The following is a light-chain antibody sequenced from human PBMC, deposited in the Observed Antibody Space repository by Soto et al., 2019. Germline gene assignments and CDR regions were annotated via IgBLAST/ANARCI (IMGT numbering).Light chain of an antibody. CDR1: SGSVSTSYY. CDR2: STN. Sequence: QTVVTQEPSFAVSPGGTVTLTCGLSSGSVSTSYYPSWYQQTPGQAPRTLIYSTNTRSSGVPDRFSGSILGNKAALTSTGAQADDEADYYCVLYMGGGIRVFGGGTKLTVL. V-gene: IGLV8-61*01. CDR3: VLYMGGGIRV. J-gene: IGLJ3*02.